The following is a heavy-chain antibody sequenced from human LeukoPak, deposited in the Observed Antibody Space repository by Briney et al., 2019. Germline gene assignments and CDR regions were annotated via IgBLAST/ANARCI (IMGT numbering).Heavy chain of an antibody. CDR1: GGSISSSSYY. J-gene: IGHJ4*02. CDR2: IYYSGST. CDR3: ARFGIKMTTPHRGFDY. D-gene: IGHD5-24*01. V-gene: IGHV4-39*01. Sequence: PSETLSLTCTVSGGSISSSSYYWGWIRQPPGKGLEWIESIYYSGSTYYNPSLKSRVTISVDTSKNQFSLKLNSVTAADTSVYYCARFGIKMTTPHRGFDYWGQGTLVTVSS.